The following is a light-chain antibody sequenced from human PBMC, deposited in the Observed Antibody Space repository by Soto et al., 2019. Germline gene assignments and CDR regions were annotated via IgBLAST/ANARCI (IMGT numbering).Light chain of an antibody. J-gene: IGLJ1*01. CDR1: SSDVGGYNY. Sequence: QSALTQPRSVSGSPVQSVTISCTGTSSDVGGYNYVSWYQQHPGKAPKVMIYDVSERPSGVPDRFSGSKSGNTASLTISGLQAEDEADYYSCSYAGSPRYVLGTGTKLTVL. CDR3: CSYAGSPRYV. CDR2: DVS. V-gene: IGLV2-11*01.